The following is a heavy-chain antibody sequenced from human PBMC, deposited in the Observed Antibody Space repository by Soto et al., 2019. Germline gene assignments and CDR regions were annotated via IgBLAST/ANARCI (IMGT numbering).Heavy chain of an antibody. D-gene: IGHD2-21*01. CDR2: IHYSGST. V-gene: IGHV4-61*01. CDR3: TRGGDPYKTGH. Sequence: PSQTLSLTCTDHPGSGTICTYSWRWIRQPPGKGLEWIGFIHYSGSTNYNPSLKGRVTMSVDTSKNQFSLKLTSVNTADTAIYYCTRGGDPYKTGHWGQGTLVTVS. J-gene: IGHJ4*02. CDR1: PGSGTICTYS.